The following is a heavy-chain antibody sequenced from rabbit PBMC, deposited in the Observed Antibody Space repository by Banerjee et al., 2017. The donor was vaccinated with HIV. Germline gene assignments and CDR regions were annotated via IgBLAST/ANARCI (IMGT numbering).Heavy chain of an antibody. V-gene: IGHV1S7*01. Sequence: QSLEESGGGLVQPGGSLKLSCKASGLDFSSYSMSWVRQAPGKGLEWMGYIDPVFGITENASCAKGQFAFSSLNAQNTLYLQLNSQTAADTATYFCVRETETYAGVAGYTYYFNLWGQGTLVTVS. D-gene: IGHD6-1*01. CDR2: IDPVFGIT. CDR1: GLDFSSYS. CDR3: VRETETYAGVAGYTYYFNL. J-gene: IGHJ4*01.